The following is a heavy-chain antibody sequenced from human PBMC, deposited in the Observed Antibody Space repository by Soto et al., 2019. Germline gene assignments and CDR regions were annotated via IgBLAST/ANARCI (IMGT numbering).Heavy chain of an antibody. D-gene: IGHD6-13*01. CDR2: IYYSGST. CDR3: ASLLGGIAAAGTLDY. J-gene: IGHJ4*02. Sequence: SETLSLTCTVSGGSISSSSYYWGWIRQPPGKGLEWIGYIYYSGSTNYNPSLKSRVTISVDTSKNQFSLKLSSVTAADTAVYYCASLLGGIAAAGTLDYWGQGTLVTVSS. V-gene: IGHV4-61*05. CDR1: GGSISSSSYY.